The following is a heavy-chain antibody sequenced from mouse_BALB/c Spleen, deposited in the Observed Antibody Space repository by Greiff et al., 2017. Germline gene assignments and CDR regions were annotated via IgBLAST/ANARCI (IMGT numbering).Heavy chain of an antibody. D-gene: IGHD1-2*01. CDR3: TRGGIHYYGYAMDY. J-gene: IGHJ4*01. CDR1: GYTFTSYW. CDR2: IYPGSVST. Sequence: LQQPGSELVRPGASVKLSCKASGYTFTSYWMHWVKQRPGQGLEWIGNIYPGSVSTNYDEKFKSKATLTVDTSSSTAYMQLSSLTSEDSAVYYCTRGGIHYYGYAMDYWGQGTSVTVSS. V-gene: IGHV1S22*01.